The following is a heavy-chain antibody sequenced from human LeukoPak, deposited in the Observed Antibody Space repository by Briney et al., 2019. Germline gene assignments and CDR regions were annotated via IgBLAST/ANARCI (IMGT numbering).Heavy chain of an antibody. D-gene: IGHD6-19*01. J-gene: IGHJ4*02. Sequence: GGSLRLSCAASRFTFSSSAMSWVRQAPGKGLEWVSTISGRGSSTYYADSVKGRFTISRDNYKNTLYLQMNSLRPEDTAVYSCAKGLAGTFGYFDYWGQGTLATVSS. CDR1: RFTFSSSA. V-gene: IGHV3-23*01. CDR2: ISGRGSST. CDR3: AKGLAGTFGYFDY.